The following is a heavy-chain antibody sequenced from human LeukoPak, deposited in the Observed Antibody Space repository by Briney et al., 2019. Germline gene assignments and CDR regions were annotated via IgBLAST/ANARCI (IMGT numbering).Heavy chain of an antibody. J-gene: IGHJ4*02. CDR2: IYDSGST. Sequence: SETLSLTCTVSGASISSYYWSWIRQPPGKGLEWIGYIYDSGSTNYNPALKSRVTISLDTFRNQFSLKLNSVTAADTAVYYCARRVTGRGTFYFDYWGQGSLVTVSS. CDR1: GASISSYY. D-gene: IGHD3-16*01. CDR3: ARRVTGRGTFYFDY. V-gene: IGHV4-59*08.